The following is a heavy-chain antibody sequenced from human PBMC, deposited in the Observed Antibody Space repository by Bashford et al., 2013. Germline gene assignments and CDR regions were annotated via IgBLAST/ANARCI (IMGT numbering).Heavy chain of an antibody. CDR3: ARDRDIVVVDDAFDI. J-gene: IGHJ3*02. CDR1: GFTFSSYS. D-gene: IGHD2-15*01. CDR2: ISSSSSYI. Sequence: GSLRLSCAASGFTFSSYSMNWVRQAPGKGLEWVSSISSSSSYIYYADSVKGRFTISRDNAKNSLYLQMNSLRAEDTAVYYCARDRDIVVVDDAFDIWGQGTMVTVSS. V-gene: IGHV3-21*01.